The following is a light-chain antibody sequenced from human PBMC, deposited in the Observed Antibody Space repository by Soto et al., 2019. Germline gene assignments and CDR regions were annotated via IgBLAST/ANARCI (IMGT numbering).Light chain of an antibody. J-gene: IGKJ1*01. V-gene: IGKV2-28*01. CDR3: MQALQTWT. CDR1: QSLLHSNGYNF. Sequence: VMTQSPLSLPVTPGEPVSISCRSSQSLLHSNGYNFLNWYLQKPGQSPQLLIFLGSNRASGVPDRFSGSGSGTDFTLKISRVEAEDVGVYYCMQALQTWTFGQGTKVEIK. CDR2: LGS.